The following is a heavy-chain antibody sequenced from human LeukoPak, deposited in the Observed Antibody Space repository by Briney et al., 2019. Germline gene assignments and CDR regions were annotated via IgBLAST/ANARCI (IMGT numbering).Heavy chain of an antibody. D-gene: IGHD3-22*01. CDR1: GYTFTGYY. CDR2: INPNSGGT. Sequence: ASVKVSCKASGYTFTGYYMHWVRQAPGQGLEWIGRINPNSGGTNYAQKFQGRVTMTRDTSISTAYMELSRLRSDDTAVYYCARGTETYYYDSSGYLPIDYWGQGTLVTVSS. V-gene: IGHV1-2*06. CDR3: ARGTETYYYDSSGYLPIDY. J-gene: IGHJ4*02.